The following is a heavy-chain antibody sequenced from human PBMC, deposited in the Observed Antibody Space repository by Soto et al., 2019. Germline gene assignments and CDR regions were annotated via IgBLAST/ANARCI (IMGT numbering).Heavy chain of an antibody. J-gene: IGHJ6*02. CDR3: ARVNYGDYYYGMDV. CDR2: ISYTGSA. Sequence: NPSETLSLTCTVSGGSINYSYWTWIRQPPGKGLEWIGYISYTGSANYNASLKSRLTISVDTSKNQFSLKLSSVTAADTALYYCARVNYGDYYYGMDVWGQGTTVTVS. V-gene: IGHV4-59*01. CDR1: GGSINYSY. D-gene: IGHD4-17*01.